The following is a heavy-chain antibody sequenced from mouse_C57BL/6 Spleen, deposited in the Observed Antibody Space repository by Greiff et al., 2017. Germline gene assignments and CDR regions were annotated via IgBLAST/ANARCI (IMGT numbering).Heavy chain of an antibody. CDR3: SSPYYYGSSTFAY. J-gene: IGHJ3*01. V-gene: IGHV1-39*01. CDR2: INPNYGTT. CDR1: GYSFTAYN. D-gene: IGHD1-1*01. Sequence: VQLQQSGPELVKPGASVKISCKASGYSFTAYNMNWVKQSNGKSLEWIGVINPNYGTTNYNQKFKGKATLTVDQSSSTAYMQLNSLTSEDSAIYYYSSPYYYGSSTFAYWGQGTLGTVSA.